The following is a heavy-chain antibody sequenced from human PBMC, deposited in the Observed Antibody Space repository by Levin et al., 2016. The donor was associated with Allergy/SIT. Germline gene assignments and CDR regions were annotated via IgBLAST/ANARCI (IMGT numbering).Heavy chain of an antibody. J-gene: IGHJ4*02. Sequence: GESLKISCKGSGYSFTSYWIGWVRQMPGKGLEWMGIIYPGDSDTRYSPSFQGQVTISADKSISTAYLQWSSLKASDTAMYYCARHGVYSGYDYSEDYFDYWGQGTLVTVSS. CDR1: GYSFTSYW. CDR3: ARHGVYSGYDYSEDYFDY. V-gene: IGHV5-51*01. CDR2: IYPGDSDT. D-gene: IGHD5-12*01.